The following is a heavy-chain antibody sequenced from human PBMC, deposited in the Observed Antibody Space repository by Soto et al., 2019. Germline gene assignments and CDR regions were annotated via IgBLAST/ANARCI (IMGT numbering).Heavy chain of an antibody. CDR2: IYYSGST. D-gene: IGHD6-13*01. CDR3: ARQRQLVFIDY. Sequence: PSETLSLTCTVSGGSISSSSYYWGWIRQPPGKGLEWIGSIYYSGSTYYNPSLKSRVTISVDTSKNQFSLKLSSVTAADTAVYYCARQRQLVFIDYWGQGTLVTVSS. V-gene: IGHV4-39*01. J-gene: IGHJ4*02. CDR1: GGSISSSSYY.